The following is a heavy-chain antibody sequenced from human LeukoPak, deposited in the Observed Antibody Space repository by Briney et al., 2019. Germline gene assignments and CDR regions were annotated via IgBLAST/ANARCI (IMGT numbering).Heavy chain of an antibody. V-gene: IGHV1-18*01. Sequence: ASVKVSCKASGYTFTSYGISWVRQAPGQGLEWMGWISAYNGNTNYAQKLQGRVTMTRDTSTSTVYMELSSLRSEDTAVYYCARGSSYDPIGRRAFDIWGQGTMVTVSS. CDR1: GYTFTSYG. CDR3: ARGSSYDPIGRRAFDI. J-gene: IGHJ3*02. CDR2: ISAYNGNT. D-gene: IGHD3-3*01.